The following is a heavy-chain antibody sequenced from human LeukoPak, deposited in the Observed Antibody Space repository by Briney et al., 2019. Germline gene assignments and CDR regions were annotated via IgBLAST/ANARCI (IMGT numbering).Heavy chain of an antibody. Sequence: AAVTVSYKASGYTFTSYGISWVRQAPGQGLEWMGWISAYNGNTNYAQKLQGRVTMTTDTSTSTAYMELRSLRSDDTAVYYCARTGPHYYDSSGFFPWGQGTLVTVSS. CDR3: ARTGPHYYDSSGFFP. V-gene: IGHV1-18*01. CDR1: GYTFTSYG. CDR2: ISAYNGNT. D-gene: IGHD3-22*01. J-gene: IGHJ5*02.